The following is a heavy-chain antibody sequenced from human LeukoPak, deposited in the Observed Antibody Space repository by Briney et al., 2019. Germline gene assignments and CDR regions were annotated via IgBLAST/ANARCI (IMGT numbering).Heavy chain of an antibody. CDR2: IIPISGTA. CDR3: AKDAWGVVPGY. D-gene: IGHD3-3*01. V-gene: IGHV1-69*13. J-gene: IGHJ4*02. Sequence: SVKVSCKASGGTFSSYAISWVRQAPGQGLEWMGGIIPISGTANYAQKFQGRVTITADESTSTAYMELSSLRSEDTAVYYCAKDAWGVVPGYWGQGTLVTVSS. CDR1: GGTFSSYA.